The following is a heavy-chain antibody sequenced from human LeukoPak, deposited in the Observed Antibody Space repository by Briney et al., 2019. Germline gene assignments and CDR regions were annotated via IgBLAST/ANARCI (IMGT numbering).Heavy chain of an antibody. CDR3: TTDGDVTMGV. CDR2: IKSRTEDRTP. J-gene: IGHJ6*03. CDR1: GFTFSNAW. D-gene: IGHD5-24*01. Sequence: PGGSLTLSCAASGFTFSNAWMSWVRQAPGKGLEWVGRIKSRTEDRTPNYAEAVKGRFPIPRKDSKNTLDLQMNSLKTEDTGVYYCTTDGDVTMGVWGTGNTVNISS. V-gene: IGHV3-15*01.